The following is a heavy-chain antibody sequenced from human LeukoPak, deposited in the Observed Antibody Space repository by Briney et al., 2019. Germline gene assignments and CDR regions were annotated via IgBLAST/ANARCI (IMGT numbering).Heavy chain of an antibody. CDR3: ARLGSGIYWVPYYYYYMDV. J-gene: IGHJ6*03. V-gene: IGHV4-39*06. Sequence: PSEALSLTCTVSGGSLSSSSYYWGWIRQPAGKGLEWLGCIYYSGSTYYNPSLKSRVTISVDTSKNQFPLKLSSVTAADTAVYYCARLGSGIYWVPYYYYYMDVWGKGTTVTISS. CDR2: IYYSGST. D-gene: IGHD3-10*01. CDR1: GGSLSSSSYY.